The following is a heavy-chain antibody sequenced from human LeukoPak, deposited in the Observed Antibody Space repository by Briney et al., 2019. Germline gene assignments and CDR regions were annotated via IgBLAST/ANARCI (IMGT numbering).Heavy chain of an antibody. CDR3: ARLGYCSGGSCSDPYYFDY. Sequence: SETLSLTCTVSGGSISSYYWSWIRQPPGKGLEWIGYIYYSGSTNYNPSLKSRVTISVDTSKNQFSLKLSSVTAADTAVYYCARLGYCSGGSCSDPYYFDYWGQGTLVTVSS. D-gene: IGHD2-15*01. J-gene: IGHJ4*02. CDR2: IYYSGST. V-gene: IGHV4-59*08. CDR1: GGSISSYY.